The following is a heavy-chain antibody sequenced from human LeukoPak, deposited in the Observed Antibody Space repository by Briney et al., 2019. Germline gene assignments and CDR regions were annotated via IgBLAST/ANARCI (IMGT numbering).Heavy chain of an antibody. V-gene: IGHV3-23*01. CDR3: AKDVPIAARPLDY. CDR2: ISGRGDST. CDR1: GFTFSNYA. J-gene: IGHJ4*02. D-gene: IGHD6-6*01. Sequence: PGGSLRLSCAASGFTFSNYAMSWVRQAPGKGLEWVSTISGRGDSTYYADSVKGRFTISRDSSKNTVYLQMNSLRAEDTAVYHCAKDVPIAARPLDYWGQGTLVTVSS.